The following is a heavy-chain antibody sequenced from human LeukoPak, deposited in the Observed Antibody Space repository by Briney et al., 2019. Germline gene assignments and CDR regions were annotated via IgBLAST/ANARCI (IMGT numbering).Heavy chain of an antibody. V-gene: IGHV3-48*03. CDR3: AELGITMIGGV. CDR2: IRSSGSTI. D-gene: IGHD3-10*02. Sequence: PGGSLRLSCAAAGFTVSTSAMSWVRQAPGKGLEWVSYIRSSGSTIYYADSVKGRFTISRDNAKNSLYLQMNSLRAEDTAVYYCAELGITMIGGVWGKGTTVTISS. J-gene: IGHJ6*04. CDR1: GFTVSTSA.